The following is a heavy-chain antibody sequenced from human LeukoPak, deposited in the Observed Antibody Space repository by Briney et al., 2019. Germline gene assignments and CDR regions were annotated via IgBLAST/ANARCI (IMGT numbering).Heavy chain of an antibody. CDR1: GFTFSSYA. CDR2: ISGSGGST. V-gene: IGHV3-23*01. D-gene: IGHD3-22*01. Sequence: GGSLRLSCAASGFTFSSYAMSWVRQAPGKGLEWVSAISGSGGSTYYADSVKGRFTISRDNSKNTLYLQMNSLRAEDTAVYYCASLWGYYDSSGYPDAFDIWGQGTMVTVSS. J-gene: IGHJ3*02. CDR3: ASLWGYYDSSGYPDAFDI.